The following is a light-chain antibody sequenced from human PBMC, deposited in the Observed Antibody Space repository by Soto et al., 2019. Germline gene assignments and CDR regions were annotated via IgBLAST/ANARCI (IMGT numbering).Light chain of an antibody. CDR2: WAS. J-gene: IGKJ4*01. CDR3: QQYYTTPLT. CDR1: QNILYISNNKNY. Sequence: DIVMTQSPDSLAVSLGERATINCKSSQNILYISNNKNYLAWYQQKSGQPPKLLIYWASTRESGVPDRFSGSGSGTDFTLTISSLQAEDVAVYYCQQYYTTPLTFGGGTKVEIK. V-gene: IGKV4-1*01.